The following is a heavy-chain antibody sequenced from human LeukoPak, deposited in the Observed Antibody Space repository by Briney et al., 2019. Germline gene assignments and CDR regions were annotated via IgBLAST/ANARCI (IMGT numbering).Heavy chain of an antibody. CDR1: GGSISSYY. V-gene: IGHV4-59*08. D-gene: IGHD2-21*02. J-gene: IGHJ5*02. Sequence: SETLSLTCTVSGGSISSYYWSWIRQPPGKGLEWIGYIYYSGSTNYNPSLKSRVTISVDTSKNQFSLKLSSVTAADTAVYYCARHSPFFCGSDCYSFWFDPWGQGTLVTVSS. CDR3: ARHSPFFCGSDCYSFWFDP. CDR2: IYYSGST.